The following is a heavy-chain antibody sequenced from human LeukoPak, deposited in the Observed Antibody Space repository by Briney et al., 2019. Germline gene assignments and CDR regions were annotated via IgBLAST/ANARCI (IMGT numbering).Heavy chain of an antibody. Sequence: SETLSLTCTVSGGSMSGDYWNWIRQSPGKGLEWIGFIYSSGSTDYNPSLKSRVTISLDTSKNQFSLKLRSVTAADTAVYYCARENGYKYDYWGQGTLVTVSS. CDR2: IYSSGST. CDR1: GGSMSGDY. CDR3: ARENGYKYDY. J-gene: IGHJ4*02. D-gene: IGHD5-24*01. V-gene: IGHV4-59*01.